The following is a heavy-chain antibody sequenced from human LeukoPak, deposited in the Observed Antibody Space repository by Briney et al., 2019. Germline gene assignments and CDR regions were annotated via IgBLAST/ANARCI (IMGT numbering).Heavy chain of an antibody. V-gene: IGHV3-53*05. J-gene: IGHJ4*02. CDR1: GFSVNNNY. CDR2: IYSGGNT. Sequence: GGSLRLSCAASGFSVNNNYMSWVRQAPGKGLECVSVIYSGGNTYYADSVEGRFTLSRDNSKNTLYLQMNSLRAEDTAVYYCAKDPRMIVVAFPWYWGQGTLVTVSS. D-gene: IGHD3-22*01. CDR3: AKDPRMIVVAFPWY.